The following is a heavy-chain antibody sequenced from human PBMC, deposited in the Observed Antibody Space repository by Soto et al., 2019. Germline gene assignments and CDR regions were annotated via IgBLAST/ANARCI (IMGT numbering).Heavy chain of an antibody. V-gene: IGHV5-51*01. CDR1: GDDFSTYW. CDR2: IYPEDSET. J-gene: IGHJ3*01. Sequence: HGESLKISCKGSGDDFSTYWIGWVRQVPGKGLEWMGIIYPEDSETKYSPSFQGQVTISADKSINTAYLHWKSLKSSDSAIYYCAGREGVRARGGDGFDVWGQGAMVTVSS. CDR3: AGREGVRARGGDGFDV. D-gene: IGHD1-26*01.